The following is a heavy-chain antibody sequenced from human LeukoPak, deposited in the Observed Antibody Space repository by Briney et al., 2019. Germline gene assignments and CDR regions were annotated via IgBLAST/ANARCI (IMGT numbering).Heavy chain of an antibody. J-gene: IGHJ3*02. CDR3: ARERPGLHRTHDAFDI. V-gene: IGHV3-20*04. CDR2: INWNGGST. D-gene: IGHD4-11*01. Sequence: GGSLRLSCAASGFTFDDYGMSWVRQAPGKGLEWVSGINWNGGSTGYADSVKGRFTISRDNAKNSLYLQMNSLRAEDTALYYCARERPGLHRTHDAFDIWGQGTMVTVSS. CDR1: GFTFDDYG.